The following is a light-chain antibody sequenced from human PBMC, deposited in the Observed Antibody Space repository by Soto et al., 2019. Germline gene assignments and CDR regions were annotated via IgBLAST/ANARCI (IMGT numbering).Light chain of an antibody. V-gene: IGLV2-23*01. Sequence: QSALTQPASVSGSPGQSITISCTGTSSDVGSYNLVSWYQQHPGKAPKLMIYEGSKRPSGVSNRFSGSKSGNTACLTISRLQAEDVADYYCCSYAGSSTYAVFGGGTKLTVL. CDR3: CSYAGSSTYAV. J-gene: IGLJ2*01. CDR1: SSDVGSYNL. CDR2: EGS.